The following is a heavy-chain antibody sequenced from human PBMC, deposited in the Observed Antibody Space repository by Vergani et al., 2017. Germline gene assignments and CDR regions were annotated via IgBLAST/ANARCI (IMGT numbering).Heavy chain of an antibody. J-gene: IGHJ6*02. CDR2: IIPIFGTA. V-gene: IGHV1-69*18. D-gene: IGHD3-22*01. CDR1: GGTFSSYA. CDR3: ARGVSRRIPYDSSHYYYGMDV. Sequence: QVQLVQSGAEVKKPGSSVKVSCKASGGTFSSYAISWVRQAPGQGLEWMGRIIPIFGTANYAQKFQGRVTITADESTSTAYMELSSLRSEDTAVYYCARGVSRRIPYDSSHYYYGMDVWGQGTTVTVSS.